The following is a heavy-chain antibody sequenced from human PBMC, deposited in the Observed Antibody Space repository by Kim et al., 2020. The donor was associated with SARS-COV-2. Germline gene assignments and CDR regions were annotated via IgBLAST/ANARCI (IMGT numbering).Heavy chain of an antibody. J-gene: IGHJ3*02. V-gene: IGHV1-18*01. CDR3: ARVVLLWFGELLFGAFDI. CDR1: GYTFTSYG. CDR2: ISAYNGNT. Sequence: ASVKVSCKASGYTFTSYGISWVRQAPGQGLEWMGWISAYNGNTNYAQKLQGRVTMTTDTSTSTAYMELRSLRSDDTAVYYCARVVLLWFGELLFGAFDIWGQGTMVTVSS. D-gene: IGHD3-10*01.